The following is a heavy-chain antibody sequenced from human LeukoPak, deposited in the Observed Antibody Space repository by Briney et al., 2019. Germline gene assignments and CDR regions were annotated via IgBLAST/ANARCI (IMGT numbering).Heavy chain of an antibody. J-gene: IGHJ5*02. CDR1: GFTFSSYE. CDR3: ARDLGLGGYDSPGS. D-gene: IGHD5-12*01. CDR2: ISGGGTTT. V-gene: IGHV3-23*01. Sequence: GGSLRLSCAASGFTFSSYEMNWVRQAPGKGLEWVSGISGGGTTTNYADSVKGRSTISRDNSKNTLHLQMNSLRAEDTAVYYCARDLGLGGYDSPGSWGQGTLVTVSS.